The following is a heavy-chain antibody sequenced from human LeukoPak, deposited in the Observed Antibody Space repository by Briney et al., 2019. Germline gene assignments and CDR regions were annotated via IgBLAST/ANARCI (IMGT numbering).Heavy chain of an antibody. Sequence: SETLSLTCTVSGASMSSYYWSWIRQSAGKGLEWIGRIYTDGSTNYSPSLKSRVTLSVDTSKKQFSLKLNSVTAADTAVYYCTTYRQQLAFDTWGQGTLVTVSS. CDR3: TTYRQQLAFDT. J-gene: IGHJ4*02. CDR1: GASMSSYY. CDR2: IYTDGST. D-gene: IGHD6-13*01. V-gene: IGHV4-4*07.